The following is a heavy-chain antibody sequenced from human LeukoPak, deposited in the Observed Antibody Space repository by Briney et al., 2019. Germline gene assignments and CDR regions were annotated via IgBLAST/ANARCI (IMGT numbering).Heavy chain of an antibody. J-gene: IGHJ3*02. Sequence: SETLSLTCTVSGGSISSYYWSWLRQPPGKGLEWIGYIYYSESTNYNPSLKSRVTISVDTSKNQFSLKLSSVTAADTAVYYCARDREDAFDIWGQGTMVTVSS. CDR1: GGSISSYY. V-gene: IGHV4-59*01. D-gene: IGHD1-26*01. CDR2: IYYSEST. CDR3: ARDREDAFDI.